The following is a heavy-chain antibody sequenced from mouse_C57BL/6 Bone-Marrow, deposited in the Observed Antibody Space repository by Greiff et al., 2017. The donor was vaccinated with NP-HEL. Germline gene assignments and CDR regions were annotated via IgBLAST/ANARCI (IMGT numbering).Heavy chain of an antibody. Sequence: DVKLVESEGGLVQPGSSMKLSCTASGFTFSDYYMAWVRQVPEKGLEWVANINYDGSSTYYLDSLKSRFIISRDNAKNILYLQMSSLKSEDTATYYCARDGYGSSHWYFDVWGTGTTVTVSS. CDR3: ARDGYGSSHWYFDV. CDR1: GFTFSDYY. D-gene: IGHD1-1*01. J-gene: IGHJ1*03. CDR2: INYDGSST. V-gene: IGHV5-16*01.